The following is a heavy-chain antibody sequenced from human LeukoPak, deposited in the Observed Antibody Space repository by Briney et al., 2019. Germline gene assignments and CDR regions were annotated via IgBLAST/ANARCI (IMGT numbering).Heavy chain of an antibody. Sequence: SETLSLTCAVYGGSFSGYHWSWIRQPPGKGLEWIGEINHSGSTNYNPSLKSRVTISVDTSKNQFSLKLSSVTAADTAVYYCATGSPSGAVAASYNWFDPWGQGTLVTVSS. D-gene: IGHD6-19*01. V-gene: IGHV4-34*01. CDR3: ATGSPSGAVAASYNWFDP. CDR1: GGSFSGYH. J-gene: IGHJ5*02. CDR2: INHSGST.